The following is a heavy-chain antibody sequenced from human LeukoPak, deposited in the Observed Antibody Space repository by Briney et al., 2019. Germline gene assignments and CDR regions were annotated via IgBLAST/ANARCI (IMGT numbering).Heavy chain of an antibody. CDR1: GFPFSSSA. D-gene: IGHD6-13*01. CDR2: ISSSGSTI. CDR3: AREQGYSSSSSLYSSSWYAGYYFDY. Sequence: GGSLRLSCAASGFPFSSSAMSWIRQAPGKGLEWVSYISSSGSTIYYADSVKGRFTISRDNAKNSLYLQMNSLRAEDTAVYYCAREQGYSSSSSLYSSSWYAGYYFDYWGQGTLVTVSS. J-gene: IGHJ4*02. V-gene: IGHV3-11*01.